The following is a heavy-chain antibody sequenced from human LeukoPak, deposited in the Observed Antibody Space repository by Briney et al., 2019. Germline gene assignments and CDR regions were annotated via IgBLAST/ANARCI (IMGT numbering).Heavy chain of an antibody. CDR2: ISWNSGSI. V-gene: IGHV3-9*01. J-gene: IGHJ4*02. CDR1: GFTFDDYA. CDR3: IVYSSGWQ. Sequence: GRSLSLSCAASGFTFDDYAMHWVRQAPGKGLEWVSGISWNSGSIGYADSVKGRFTISRDNAKNTLYLQMDSLRAEDTAVYYCIVYSSGWQWGQGTLVTVSS. D-gene: IGHD6-19*01.